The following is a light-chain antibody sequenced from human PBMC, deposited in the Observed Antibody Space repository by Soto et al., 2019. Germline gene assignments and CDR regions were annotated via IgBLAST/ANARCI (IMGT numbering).Light chain of an antibody. J-gene: IGLJ1*01. CDR1: SSDVGYYDY. V-gene: IGLV2-8*01. CDR2: EVT. CDR3: SSYAGSNNFV. Sequence: QSALTQPPSASGFPGQSVTISCTGTSSDVGYYDYVSWYQQHPGKAPKLVTYEVTKRPSGVPDRVSASKSGNTASLTVSGLRAEDEADYYCSSYAGSNNFVFGSGTKLTVL.